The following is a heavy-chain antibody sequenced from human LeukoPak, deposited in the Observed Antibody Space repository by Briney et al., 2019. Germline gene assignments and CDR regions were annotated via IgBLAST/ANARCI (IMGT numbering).Heavy chain of an antibody. CDR3: ARGSRYCSSTSCSYYFDY. V-gene: IGHV1-8*03. J-gene: IGHJ4*02. CDR1: GYTFTSYD. D-gene: IGHD2-2*01. Sequence: ASVKVSCKASGYTFTSYDINWVRQATGQGLEWMGWMNPNSGNTGYAQKFQSRVTITRNTSISTAYMELSSLRSEDTAVYYCARGSRYCSSTSCSYYFDYWGQGTLVTVSS. CDR2: MNPNSGNT.